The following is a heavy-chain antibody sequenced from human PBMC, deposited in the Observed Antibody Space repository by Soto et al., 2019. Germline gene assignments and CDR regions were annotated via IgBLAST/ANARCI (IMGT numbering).Heavy chain of an antibody. D-gene: IGHD5-18*01. CDR1: GFAFSSYG. J-gene: IGHJ4*02. V-gene: IGHV3-30*03. CDR2: ISYDGSLK. Sequence: QAQLVESGGCVVQPGRSLRLSSAASGFAFSSYGMHWVRQAPGTGLEWVAVISYDGSLKHYADSVKGRFTISRDNAKNMGLLQMSSLRAEDTAVYYCVSARGYGHASVPYSWGQGTLVSVSS. CDR3: VSARGYGHASVPYS.